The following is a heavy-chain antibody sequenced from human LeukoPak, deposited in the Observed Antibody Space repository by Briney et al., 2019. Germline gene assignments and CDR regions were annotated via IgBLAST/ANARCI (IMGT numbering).Heavy chain of an antibody. Sequence: GGSLRLSCAASGFTFSDYAMHWVRQAPGKGLEWVAVLSYGGTNKYYADSVKGRFTISRDNSKNTMFLQMNSLRAEDTAVYYCARDRSWFDPWGQGTPVTVSS. J-gene: IGHJ5*02. CDR2: LSYGGTNK. CDR3: ARDRSWFDP. CDR1: GFTFSDYA. D-gene: IGHD6-19*01. V-gene: IGHV3-30-3*01.